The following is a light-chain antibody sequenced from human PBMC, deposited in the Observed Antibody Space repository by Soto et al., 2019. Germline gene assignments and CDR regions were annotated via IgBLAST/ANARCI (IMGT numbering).Light chain of an antibody. CDR2: DVT. V-gene: IGLV2-14*01. Sequence: QSALTQPASVSGSRGQSITISCTGTSSDVGGYNYVSWYQQHPVKAPKLMIYDVTNRPSGVSDRFSGSKSGNTASLTISGLQAEDEADYYCSSYTSSSTPYVFGTGTKLTVL. CDR3: SSYTSSSTPYV. J-gene: IGLJ1*01. CDR1: SSDVGGYNY.